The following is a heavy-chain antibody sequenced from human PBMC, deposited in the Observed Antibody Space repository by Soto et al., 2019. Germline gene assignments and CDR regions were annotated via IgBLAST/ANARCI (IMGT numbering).Heavy chain of an antibody. CDR1: GFRFSSYV. Sequence: QLLESGGDLVQPGGSLRLSCTASGFRFSSYVMRWIRQAPGKGLEWVAAISGNGASTYYADSVKGRFTFSRDNSKNTVLLQMDHLRDEDTAVYYCAKVARPGEVLSGYYRVYYFHYMDVWGEGTTVTVS. J-gene: IGHJ6*03. V-gene: IGHV3-23*01. D-gene: IGHD3-3*01. CDR2: ISGNGAST. CDR3: AKVARPGEVLSGYYRVYYFHYMDV.